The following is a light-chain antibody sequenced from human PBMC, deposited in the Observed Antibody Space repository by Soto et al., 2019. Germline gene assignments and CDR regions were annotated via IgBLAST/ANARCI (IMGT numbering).Light chain of an antibody. CDR1: QNVNNW. Sequence: DIQMTQFPSALSASVGDRVTITCRASQNVNNWLAWYQHKPGKAPQLLIYDASVLETGVPSRFSGSGSGTEFTLAISGLQSDDFATYYCQQYNTYWTFGPVTKVEVK. V-gene: IGKV1-5*01. CDR2: DAS. J-gene: IGKJ1*01. CDR3: QQYNTYWT.